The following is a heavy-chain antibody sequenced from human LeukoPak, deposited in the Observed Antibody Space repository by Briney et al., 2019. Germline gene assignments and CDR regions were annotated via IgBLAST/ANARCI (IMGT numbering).Heavy chain of an antibody. V-gene: IGHV3-21*01. CDR3: ARAPRGNRSLMYYYYMDV. CDR2: ISSSSSYI. Sequence: GGSLRLSCAASGFTFSSYSMNWVRQAPGKGLEWVSSISSSSSYIYYAASVKGRFTISRDNANNSLYLQMNSLRAEDTAVYYCARAPRGNRSLMYYYYMDVWGKGTTVTVSS. J-gene: IGHJ6*03. D-gene: IGHD4-23*01. CDR1: GFTFSSYS.